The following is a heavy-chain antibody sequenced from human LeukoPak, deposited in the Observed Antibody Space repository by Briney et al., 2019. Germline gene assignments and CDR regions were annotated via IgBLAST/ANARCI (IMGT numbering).Heavy chain of an antibody. J-gene: IGHJ5*02. D-gene: IGHD6-13*01. CDR2: INWNGGST. Sequence: PGGSLRLSCAASGFTFDDYGMSWVRQAPGKGLEWVSGINWNGGSTGYADSVKGRFTVSRDNAKNSLYLQMNSLRAEDTALYYCAREVIAAAGRGGNWFDPWGQGTLVTVSS. CDR3: AREVIAAAGRGGNWFDP. CDR1: GFTFDDYG. V-gene: IGHV3-20*04.